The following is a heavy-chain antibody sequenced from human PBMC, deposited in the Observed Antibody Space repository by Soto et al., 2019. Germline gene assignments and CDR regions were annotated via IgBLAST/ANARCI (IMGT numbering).Heavy chain of an antibody. V-gene: IGHV5-10-1*01. CDR2: IDPSDSYT. Sequence: GESLKISCKGSGYSFTSYWISWVRQMPGKGLEWMGRIDPSDSYTNYSPSFQGHVTISADKSISTAYLQWSSLKASDTAMYYCARHIAARGYYYYGMDVWGQGTTVTVSS. J-gene: IGHJ6*02. CDR1: GYSFTSYW. D-gene: IGHD6-6*01. CDR3: ARHIAARGYYYYGMDV.